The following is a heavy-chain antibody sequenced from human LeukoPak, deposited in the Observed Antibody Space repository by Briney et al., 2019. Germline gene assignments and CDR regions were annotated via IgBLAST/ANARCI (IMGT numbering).Heavy chain of an antibody. CDR2: ISYDGSNK. J-gene: IGHJ4*02. Sequence: GGSLRLSCAASGFTFSSYGMHWVRQAPGKGLEWVALISYDGSNKYYADSVKGRFIISRDNSKNTLYLQMNSLRADDTAVYYCAKDYYGSGSYYIFGYWGQGTLVTVSS. D-gene: IGHD3-10*01. V-gene: IGHV3-30*18. CDR1: GFTFSSYG. CDR3: AKDYYGSGSYYIFGY.